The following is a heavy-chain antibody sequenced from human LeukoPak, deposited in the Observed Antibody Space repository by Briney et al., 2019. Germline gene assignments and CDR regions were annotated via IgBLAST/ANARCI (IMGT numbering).Heavy chain of an antibody. CDR3: ARDGIAAAGTLDY. V-gene: IGHV4-30-4*08. Sequence: KTSETLSLTCTVSGGSISSGDYYWSWIRQPPGKGLEWIGYIYYSGSTYYNPSLKSRVTISVDTSKNQFSLKLSSVTAADTAVYYCARDGIAAAGTLDYWGQGTLVTVSS. CDR1: GGSISSGDYY. D-gene: IGHD6-13*01. CDR2: IYYSGST. J-gene: IGHJ4*02.